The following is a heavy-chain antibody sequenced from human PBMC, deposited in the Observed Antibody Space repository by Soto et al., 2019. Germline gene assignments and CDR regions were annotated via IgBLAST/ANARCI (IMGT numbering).Heavy chain of an antibody. J-gene: IGHJ3*02. CDR1: GFTFSSYG. CDR3: ATAPDYGDYVGAFDAFDI. D-gene: IGHD4-17*01. Sequence: PGGSLRLSCAASGFTFSSYGMHWVRQAPGKGLEWVAVIWYDGSNKYYADSVKGRFTISRDNSKNTLYLQMNSLRAEDTAVYYCATAPDYGDYVGAFDAFDIWGQGTMVTVSS. V-gene: IGHV3-33*01. CDR2: IWYDGSNK.